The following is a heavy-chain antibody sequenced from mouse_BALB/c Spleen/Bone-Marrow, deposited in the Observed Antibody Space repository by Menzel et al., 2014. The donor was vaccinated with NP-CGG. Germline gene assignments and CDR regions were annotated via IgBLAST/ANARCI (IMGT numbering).Heavy chain of an antibody. CDR2: IDPANGNT. Sequence: VQLQQSGAELVKPGASVKLSCTASGFNIKDTNMHWVKQRPEQGLEWIGRIDPANGNTKYDPKFQGKATITADTSSNTAYLQLSSLTSEDTAVYYCARITTWGQGTLVTVSA. J-gene: IGHJ3*01. V-gene: IGHV14-3*02. CDR1: GFNIKDTN. CDR3: ARITT. D-gene: IGHD2-4*01.